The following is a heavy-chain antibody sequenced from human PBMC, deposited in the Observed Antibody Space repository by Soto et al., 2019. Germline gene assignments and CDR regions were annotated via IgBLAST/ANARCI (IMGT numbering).Heavy chain of an antibody. Sequence: PSETLSLTCTVSGASVNTGYWSWIRQPPGKGLEWIGFMYFAGSFNYNPSLSSRVTISVETSKNQFSMTLTSVTAADTAVYYCESVPASHKGNWFDPWGQGTLVTVSS. V-gene: IGHV4-59*02. CDR2: MYFAGSF. CDR1: GASVNTGY. CDR3: ESVPASHKGNWFDP. D-gene: IGHD2-2*01. J-gene: IGHJ5*02.